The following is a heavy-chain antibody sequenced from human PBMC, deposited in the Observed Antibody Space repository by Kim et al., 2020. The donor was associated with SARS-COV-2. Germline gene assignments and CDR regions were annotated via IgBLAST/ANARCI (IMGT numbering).Heavy chain of an antibody. J-gene: IGHJ4*01. D-gene: IGHD2-15*01. CDR2: ISSSGSTI. Sequence: GGSLRLSCAASGFTFSSYEMNWVRQAPGKGLEWISFISSSGSTIYYADSLKGRFTISRDNAKNSLSLHMSILSAEYTAIYYFARYYSNLFDYLSHVTLVT. CDR1: GFTFSSYE. CDR3: ARYYSNLFDY. V-gene: IGHV3-48*03.